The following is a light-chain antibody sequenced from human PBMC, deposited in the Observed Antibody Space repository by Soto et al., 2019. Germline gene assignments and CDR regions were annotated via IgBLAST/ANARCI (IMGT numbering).Light chain of an antibody. Sequence: ILMTQSPDTLSVPLGQRVTLTCRASQSVSSNLAWYQQNPGQAPRILIFDASNRATGIPARFSGSGSGTDFTLTISSLEPEDFAVYYCQQHSDWPLTFGGGTKVDIK. V-gene: IGKV3-11*01. CDR3: QQHSDWPLT. J-gene: IGKJ4*01. CDR1: QSVSSN. CDR2: DAS.